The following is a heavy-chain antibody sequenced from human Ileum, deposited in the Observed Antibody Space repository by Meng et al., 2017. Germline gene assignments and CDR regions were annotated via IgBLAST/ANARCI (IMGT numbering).Heavy chain of an antibody. D-gene: IGHD3-22*01. CDR3: ATSNDRDVYYLGY. CDR2: IFQSGRT. J-gene: IGHJ4*02. CDR1: GTW. Sequence: VKLQAWDPLRVKPTATLYLSCAVSGTWLSWGRQPPGKGLDWIGEIFQSGRTNYNPSLKSRVTISIDKSKSQISLQLSAVTAADTAVYSCATSNDRDVYYLGYWGQGTLVTVSS. V-gene: IGHV4-4*01.